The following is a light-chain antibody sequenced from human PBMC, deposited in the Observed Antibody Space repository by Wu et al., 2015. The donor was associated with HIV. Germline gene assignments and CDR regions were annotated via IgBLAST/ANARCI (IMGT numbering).Light chain of an antibody. Sequence: EIVMTQSPATLSVSPGEGATLSCRASQSISSNLAWYQHKPGQAPRLLIYGISTRATGVPARFSGSGSGTEFTLTISSMQSEDFAVYYCQQYNNWPPVTFGQGTKVEIK. J-gene: IGKJ1*01. CDR3: QQYNNWPPVT. V-gene: IGKV3-15*01. CDR1: QSISSN. CDR2: GIS.